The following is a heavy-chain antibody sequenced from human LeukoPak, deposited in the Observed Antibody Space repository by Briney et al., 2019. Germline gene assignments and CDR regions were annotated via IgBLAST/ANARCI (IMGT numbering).Heavy chain of an antibody. CDR1: GLTFSSYS. J-gene: IGHJ6*03. CDR2: ISGSSGTI. D-gene: IGHD3-16*01. CDR3: ARRSEFGVLYYMDV. V-gene: IGHV3-48*01. Sequence: GGTLRLSCAASGLTFSSYSMNWVCQAPGEGLEWVSYISGSSGTIYYADAVKGRFTIYRDNAKNSLYLQMNSLRAEDTAVYYCARRSEFGVLYYMDVWGKGTTVTVSS.